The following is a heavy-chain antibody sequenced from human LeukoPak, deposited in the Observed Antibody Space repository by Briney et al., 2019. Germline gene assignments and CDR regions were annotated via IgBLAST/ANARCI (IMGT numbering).Heavy chain of an antibody. D-gene: IGHD2-2*01. CDR3: ATSVYQPDYGMDV. CDR1: GGSFSGYY. CDR2: INHSGST. V-gene: IGHV4-34*01. Sequence: PSETLSLTCAVYGGSFSGYYWSWIGQPPGKGLDWIGEINHSGSTNYNPSLKSRVTISVDTSKNQFSLKLSSVTAADTAVYYCATSVYQPDYGMDVWGQGTTVTVSS. J-gene: IGHJ6*02.